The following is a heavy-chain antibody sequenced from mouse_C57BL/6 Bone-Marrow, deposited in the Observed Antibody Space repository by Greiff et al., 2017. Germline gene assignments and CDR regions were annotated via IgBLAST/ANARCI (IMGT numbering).Heavy chain of an antibody. V-gene: IGHV1-72*01. J-gene: IGHJ4*01. CDR3: ARSTTVVATDAVDY. D-gene: IGHD1-1*01. Sequence: QVQLQQPGAELVKPGASVKLSCKASGYTFTSYWMHWVKQRPGRGLEWIGRIDPNSGGTKYNEKFKSKATLTVDKPSSPAYMQLSSLTSEDSAVFYCARSTTVVATDAVDYLGQGTSVTVSS. CDR2: IDPNSGGT. CDR1: GYTFTSYW.